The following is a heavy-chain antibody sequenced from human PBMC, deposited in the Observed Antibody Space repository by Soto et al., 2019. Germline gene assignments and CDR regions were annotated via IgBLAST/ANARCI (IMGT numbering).Heavy chain of an antibody. D-gene: IGHD2-15*01. CDR3: GKVLVGATGHTDSDS. CDR1: GGSIYRSGYY. CDR2: IDYNGVT. J-gene: IGHJ4*02. V-gene: IGHV4-39*01. Sequence: SSETLSLTCTVSGGSIYRSGYYWGWIRQPPGRGLEWIGNIDYNGVTYSNPSLKSRVTISSDTSKNQFSLKLTSVTAADTALYYCGKVLVGATGHTDSDSWGPGTLVTVSS.